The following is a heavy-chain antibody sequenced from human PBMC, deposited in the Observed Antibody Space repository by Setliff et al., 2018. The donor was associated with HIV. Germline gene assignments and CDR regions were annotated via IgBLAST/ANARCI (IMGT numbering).Heavy chain of an antibody. CDR1: GDSITSNDDY. CDR3: ARYRSKLDWFAP. J-gene: IGHJ5*02. V-gene: IGHV4-39*02. D-gene: IGHD1-26*01. CDR2: VHYNGRA. Sequence: SETLSLTCTVSGDSITSNDDYWGWIRQPPGKGLQWIGIVHYNGRAYYDPSLKSRVSISVDSSQTHFSLRLRSVTASDSAVYYCARYRSKLDWFAPWGQGARVTVS.